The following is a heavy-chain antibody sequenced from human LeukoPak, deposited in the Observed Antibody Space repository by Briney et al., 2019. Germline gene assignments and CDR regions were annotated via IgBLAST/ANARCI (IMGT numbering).Heavy chain of an antibody. Sequence: SETLSLTCTVSRDSITTRTYYWGWIRQPLGKGLEWIGSIYHSGSTYYNPSLKSRVTMLVDTSKNQFSLKLASVTAADTAVYYCARTNVAVRLLTDSWGQGTLVIVSS. CDR3: ARTNVAVRLLTDS. CDR1: RDSITTRTYY. CDR2: IYHSGST. V-gene: IGHV4-39*07. D-gene: IGHD3-16*01. J-gene: IGHJ4*02.